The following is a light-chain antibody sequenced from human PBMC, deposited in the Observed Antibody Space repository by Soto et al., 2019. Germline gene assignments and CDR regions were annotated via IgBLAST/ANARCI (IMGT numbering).Light chain of an antibody. J-gene: IGKJ1*01. CDR3: QQHNNWPRT. Sequence: PTTLSVSPGERATLSCRASQSVSSNLAWYQQKPGQAPRLLIYGASTRATGIPARFSGSGSGTEFTLTINSLQSEDFAVYYCQQHNNWPRTFGQGTKVDNK. V-gene: IGKV3-15*01. CDR2: GAS. CDR1: QSVSSN.